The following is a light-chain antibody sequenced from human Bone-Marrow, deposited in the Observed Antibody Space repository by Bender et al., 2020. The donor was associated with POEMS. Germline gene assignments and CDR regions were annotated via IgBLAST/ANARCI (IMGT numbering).Light chain of an antibody. V-gene: IGLV2-14*03. J-gene: IGLJ3*02. CDR3: SSYTASSTWV. CDR2: DVT. Sequence: QSALTQPASVSGSPGQSITISCTGTSNDVGDYNYVSWYQQYPGKAPNLIIYDVTNRPSGVSNRFSGSKSGNTASLTISGLQAEDEGDYYCSSYTASSTWVFGGGTKVTVL. CDR1: SNDVGDYNY.